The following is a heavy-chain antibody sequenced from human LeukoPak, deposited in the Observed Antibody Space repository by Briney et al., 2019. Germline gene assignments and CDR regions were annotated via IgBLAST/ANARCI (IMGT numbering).Heavy chain of an antibody. CDR2: MNPNSGNA. D-gene: IGHD6-19*01. J-gene: IGHJ4*02. CDR3: ARGPIAVAGIWGFDY. Sequence: ASVKVSCKASGYTFTSYDINWVRQATGQGLEWMGWMNPNSGNAGYAQKFQGRVTMTRNTSISTAYMELSSLRSEDTAVYYCARGPIAVAGIWGFDYWGQGTLVTVSS. CDR1: GYTFTSYD. V-gene: IGHV1-8*01.